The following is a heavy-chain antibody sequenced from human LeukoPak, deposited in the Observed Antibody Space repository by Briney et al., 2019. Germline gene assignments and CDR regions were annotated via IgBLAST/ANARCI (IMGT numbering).Heavy chain of an antibody. CDR3: ARRRSRSTGAFDI. CDR1: GYTFTGYY. Sequence: ASVKVSCNASGYTFTGYYMHWVRQPPGQGLEWMGWINPNSGCTNYAQKFQGRVTMTRDTSISTAYMELSRLRSDDTAVYYCARRRSRSTGAFDIWGQGTMVTVSS. V-gene: IGHV1-2*02. D-gene: IGHD3-10*01. CDR2: INPNSGCT. J-gene: IGHJ3*02.